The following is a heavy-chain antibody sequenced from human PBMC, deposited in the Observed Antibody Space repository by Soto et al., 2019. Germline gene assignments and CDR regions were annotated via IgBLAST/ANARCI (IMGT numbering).Heavy chain of an antibody. CDR3: ARDGIGGTVFRGYLDF. Sequence: QEQLVESGGGVVQPGTSLRLSCAVPGGIFHGYGMHWVRQAPGKGLEWVAIIRFDGSNEEYADSVKGRFTISRDNSKNTLYLEMNTLGAEDTAVYYCARDGIGGTVFRGYLDFWGRELVVTVSS. CDR2: IRFDGSNE. D-gene: IGHD1-1*01. CDR1: GGIFHGYG. V-gene: IGHV3-33*01. J-gene: IGHJ4*02.